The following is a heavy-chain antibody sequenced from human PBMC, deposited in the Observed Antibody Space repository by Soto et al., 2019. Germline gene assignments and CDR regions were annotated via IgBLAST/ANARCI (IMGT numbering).Heavy chain of an antibody. CDR2: FYYSGST. D-gene: IGHD3-3*01. CDR1: GGSISTGGYY. V-gene: IGHV4-31*03. Sequence: SETLSLTCTVSGGSISTGGYYWNWIRQHPGKGLEWIGYFYYSGSTYYNPSLKSRVTISVNTSKNQFSLKLSSVTAADTAVYYCARSVFPYGQGILGAASS. J-gene: IGHJ5*02. CDR3: ARSVFP.